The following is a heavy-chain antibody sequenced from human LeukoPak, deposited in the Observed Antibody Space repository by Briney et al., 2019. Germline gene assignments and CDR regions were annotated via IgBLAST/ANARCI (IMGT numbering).Heavy chain of an antibody. V-gene: IGHV4-30-2*01. J-gene: IGHJ4*02. CDR2: IYHSGST. CDR3: ARTDSSGYYYFDY. Sequence: SETLSLTCTVSGGSISSGGYYWSWIRQPPGKGPEWIGYIYHSGSTYYNPSLKSRVTISVDRSKNQFSLKLSSVTAADTAVYYCARTDSSGYYYFDYWGQGTLDTVSS. CDR1: GGSISSGGYY. D-gene: IGHD6-19*01.